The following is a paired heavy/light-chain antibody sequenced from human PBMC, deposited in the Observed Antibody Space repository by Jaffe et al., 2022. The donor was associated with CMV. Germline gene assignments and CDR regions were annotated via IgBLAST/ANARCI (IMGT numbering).Heavy chain of an antibody. V-gene: IGHV3-48*03. CDR1: GFTFSSYE. Sequence: EVQLVESGGGLVQPGGSLRLSCAASGFTFSSYEMNWVRQAPGKGLEWVSYISSSGSTIYYADSVKGRFTISRDNAKNSLYLQMNSLRAEDTAVYYCARVRSSYDYVWGSYRYPDYWGQGTLVTVSS. J-gene: IGHJ4*02. D-gene: IGHD3-16*02. CDR2: ISSSGSTI. CDR3: ARVRSSYDYVWGSYRYPDY.
Light chain of an antibody. Sequence: SYELTQPPSVSVSPGQTARITCSGDALPKKYAYWYQQKSGQAPVLVIYEDSKRPSGIPERFSGSSSGTMATLTISGAQVEDEADYYCYSTDSSGNHRSVFGTGTKVTVL. V-gene: IGLV3-10*01. CDR2: EDS. CDR3: YSTDSSGNHRSV. J-gene: IGLJ1*01. CDR1: ALPKKY.